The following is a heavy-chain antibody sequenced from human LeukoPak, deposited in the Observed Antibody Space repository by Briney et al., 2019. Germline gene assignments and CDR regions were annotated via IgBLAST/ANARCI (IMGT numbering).Heavy chain of an antibody. J-gene: IGHJ4*02. V-gene: IGHV3-21*01. CDR2: ITISSSYI. CDR1: GFTFSSYS. D-gene: IGHD6-6*01. CDR3: ARGYSSSFYFDY. Sequence: GGSLRLSCAASGFTFSSYSMNWGRLAPGKGLECVSSITISSSYIYYADSVKGRFTISRDNAKNSLYLQMSSLRVEDTAVYYCARGYSSSFYFDYWGQGTLVTGSS.